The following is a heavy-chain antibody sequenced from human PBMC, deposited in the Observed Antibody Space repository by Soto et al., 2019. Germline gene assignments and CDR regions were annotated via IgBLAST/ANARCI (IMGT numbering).Heavy chain of an antibody. CDR3: ATVHAVTTIGNNWVNT. D-gene: IGHD4-4*01. CDR1: GYTITELS. V-gene: IGHV1-24*01. J-gene: IGHJ5*02. CDR2: FDPEDGET. Sequence: ASVKFSCMVSGYTITELSMHWMRQAPGQGLEWMGGFDPEDGETIYAQKFQGRVTMTEDTSTDTAYMELSRLRSEDTAVYYCATVHAVTTIGNNWVNTWGQGTVVTVSS.